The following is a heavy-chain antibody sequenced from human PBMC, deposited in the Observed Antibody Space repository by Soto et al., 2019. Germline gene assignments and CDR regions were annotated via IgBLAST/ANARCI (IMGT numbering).Heavy chain of an antibody. V-gene: IGHV1-69*02. Sequence: QVQLVQSGAEVKKPGFSVKVSCKASGGTFSSYTISWVRQAPGQGLEWMGRIIPILGIANYAQKFQGRVTITADKSTSTAYMELSSLRSEDTAVYYCASLMSSGYCYGMDVWGQGTTVTVSS. D-gene: IGHD3-10*01. CDR2: IIPILGIA. J-gene: IGHJ6*02. CDR3: ASLMSSGYCYGMDV. CDR1: GGTFSSYT.